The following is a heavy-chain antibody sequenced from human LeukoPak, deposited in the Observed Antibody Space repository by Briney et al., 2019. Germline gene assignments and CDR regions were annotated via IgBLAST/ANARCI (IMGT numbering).Heavy chain of an antibody. Sequence: GGSLRLSCAASGFTFSSYAMHWVRQAPGKGLEWVAVISYDGSNKYYADSVKGRFTISRDNSKNTLYPQMNSLRAEDTAVYYCARDKVVATIPFYYYYYMDVWGKGTTVTVSS. D-gene: IGHD5-12*01. CDR3: ARDKVVATIPFYYYYYMDV. CDR2: ISYDGSNK. CDR1: GFTFSSYA. J-gene: IGHJ6*03. V-gene: IGHV3-30*04.